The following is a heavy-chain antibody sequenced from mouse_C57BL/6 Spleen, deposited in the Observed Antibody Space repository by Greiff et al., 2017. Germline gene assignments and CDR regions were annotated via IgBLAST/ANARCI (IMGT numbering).Heavy chain of an antibody. Sequence: QVQLQQPGAELVKPGASVKLSCKASGYTFTSYWMHWVKQRPGQGLEWIGMIHPNSGSTNYNEKFKSKATLTVDKSSSTAYMQLSSLTSEDSAVYYCAREGRDYYGSSYYFDYWGQGTTLTVSS. CDR2: IHPNSGST. D-gene: IGHD1-1*01. CDR1: GYTFTSYW. J-gene: IGHJ2*01. V-gene: IGHV1-64*01. CDR3: AREGRDYYGSSYYFDY.